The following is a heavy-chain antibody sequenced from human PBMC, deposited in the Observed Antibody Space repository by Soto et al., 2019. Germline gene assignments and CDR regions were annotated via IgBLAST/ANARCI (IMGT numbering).Heavy chain of an antibody. Sequence: SETLSLTCTVSGGSISSSSYYWGWIRQPPGKGLEWIGSIYYSGGTYYSPSLKSRVTISVDTSKNQFSLKLSSVTAADTAVYYCARLAPGSVWDYYYGMDVWGQGTTVTVSS. V-gene: IGHV4-39*01. CDR1: GGSISSSSYY. CDR2: IYYSGGT. J-gene: IGHJ6*02. D-gene: IGHD1-26*01. CDR3: ARLAPGSVWDYYYGMDV.